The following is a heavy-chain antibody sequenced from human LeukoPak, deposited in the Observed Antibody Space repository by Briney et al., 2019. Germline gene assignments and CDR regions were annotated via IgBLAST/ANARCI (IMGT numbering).Heavy chain of an antibody. Sequence: SETLSLTCTVSGGSISSSSYYWGWIRQPPGKGLEWIGEINHSGSTNYNPSLKSRVTISVDTSKNQFSLKLSSVTAADTAVYYCATSSRDGYNGAPGFDYWGQGTLVTVSS. V-gene: IGHV4-39*07. J-gene: IGHJ4*02. CDR2: INHSGST. CDR1: GGSISSSSYY. D-gene: IGHD5-24*01. CDR3: ATSSRDGYNGAPGFDY.